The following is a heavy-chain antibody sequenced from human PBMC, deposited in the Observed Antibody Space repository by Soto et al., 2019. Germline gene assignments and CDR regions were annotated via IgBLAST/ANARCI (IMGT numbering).Heavy chain of an antibody. CDR2: IYYSGST. D-gene: IGHD3-3*01. CDR3: ARDSITIFGVPDNWFDP. Sequence: SETLSLTCTVSGGSISSGGYYWSWIRQHPGKGLEWIGYIYYSGSTYYNPSLKSRVTISVDTPKNQFSLKLSSVTAADTAVYYCARDSITIFGVPDNWFDPWGQGTLVTVSS. V-gene: IGHV4-31*03. J-gene: IGHJ5*02. CDR1: GGSISSGGYY.